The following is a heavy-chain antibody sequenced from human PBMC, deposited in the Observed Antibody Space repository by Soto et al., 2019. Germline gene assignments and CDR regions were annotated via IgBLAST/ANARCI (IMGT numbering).Heavy chain of an antibody. CDR2: ISGSGGST. Sequence: TGGSLRLSCAASGFTFSSYAMSWVRQAPGKGLEWVSAISGSGGSTYYADSVKGRFTISRDNSKNTLYLQMNSLRAEDTAVYYCAKDTAAGTFFAWFDPWGQGTLVTSPQ. J-gene: IGHJ5*02. CDR3: AKDTAAGTFFAWFDP. CDR1: GFTFSSYA. D-gene: IGHD6-13*01. V-gene: IGHV3-23*01.